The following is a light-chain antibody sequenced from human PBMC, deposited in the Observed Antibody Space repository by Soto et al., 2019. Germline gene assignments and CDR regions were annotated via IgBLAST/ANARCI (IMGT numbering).Light chain of an antibody. V-gene: IGLV1-47*01. Sequence: QSVLTQPPSVSGTPGQRVTISCSGSSSNIGSNYVFWYQQLPGTAPKLLIYRNSQRPSGVPDRFSGSKSGTSASLAISGLRSEDEADYYCQSYDISLSASVFGGGTQLTVL. J-gene: IGLJ2*01. CDR1: SSNIGSNY. CDR3: QSYDISLSASV. CDR2: RNS.